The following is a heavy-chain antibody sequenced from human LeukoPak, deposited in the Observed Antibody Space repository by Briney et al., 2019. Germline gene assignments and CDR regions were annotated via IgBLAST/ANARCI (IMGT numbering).Heavy chain of an antibody. CDR1: EFSVGSNY. D-gene: IGHD3-16*01. Sequence: GGSLRLSCAASEFSVGSNYMTWVRQAPGKGLEWVSLIYSGGSTYYADSVKGRFTISRDNSKNTLYLQMNSLRAEDTALYYCAKLAHNYDTKVDYWGQGTLVTVSS. CDR2: IYSGGST. J-gene: IGHJ4*02. CDR3: AKLAHNYDTKVDY. V-gene: IGHV3-66*04.